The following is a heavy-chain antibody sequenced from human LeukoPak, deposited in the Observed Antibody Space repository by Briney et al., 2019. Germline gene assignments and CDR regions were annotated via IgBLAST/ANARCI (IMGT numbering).Heavy chain of an antibody. D-gene: IGHD6-6*01. CDR3: AKRQLGHIDY. V-gene: IGHV3-30*18. CDR2: ISYDGSNK. CDR1: GFTFSNYG. Sequence: GGSLRLSCAASGFTFSNYGMHWVRQAPGKGLEWLAVISYDGSNKYYADSVKGRFTISRDNSKNTLYLQVNSLRAEDTAVYYCAKRQLGHIDYWGQGTLVIVSS. J-gene: IGHJ4*02.